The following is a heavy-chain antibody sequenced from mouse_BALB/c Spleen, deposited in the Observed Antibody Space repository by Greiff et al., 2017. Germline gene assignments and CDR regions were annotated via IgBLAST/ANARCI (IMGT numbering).Heavy chain of an antibody. Sequence: EVKLEESGGGLVQPGGSLRLSCATSGFTFPDYYMSWVRQPPGKALEWLGFIRNKANGYTTEYSASVKGRFTISRDNSQSILYLQMNTLRAEDSATYYCARGSFFAYWGQGTLVTVSA. CDR2: IRNKANGYTT. CDR3: ARGSFFAY. J-gene: IGHJ3*01. V-gene: IGHV7-3*02. CDR1: GFTFPDYY.